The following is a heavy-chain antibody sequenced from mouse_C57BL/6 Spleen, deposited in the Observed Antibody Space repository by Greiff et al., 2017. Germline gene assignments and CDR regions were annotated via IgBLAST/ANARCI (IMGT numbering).Heavy chain of an antibody. Sequence: QVQLQQPGAELVRPGTSVKLSCKASGYTFTSYWMHWVKQRPGQGLEWIGMIDPSDSYTNYNQKFKGKATLTVDTSSSTAYMQLSSLTSEDSAVYYFARACTTVVACPYFDYWGQGTTLTVSS. CDR1: GYTFTSYW. J-gene: IGHJ2*01. CDR2: IDPSDSYT. V-gene: IGHV1-59*01. D-gene: IGHD1-1*01. CDR3: ARACTTVVACPYFDY.